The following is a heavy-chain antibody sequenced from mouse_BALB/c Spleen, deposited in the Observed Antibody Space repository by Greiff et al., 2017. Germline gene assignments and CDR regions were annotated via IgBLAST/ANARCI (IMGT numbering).Heavy chain of an antibody. CDR2: IRSKSNNYAT. CDR1: GFTFNTYA. CDR3: VREGWDAMDY. V-gene: IGHV10-3*03. D-gene: IGHD4-1*01. J-gene: IGHJ4*01. Sequence: EVQLVESGGGLVQPKGSLKLSCAASGFTFNTYAMHWVCQAPGKGLEWVARIRSKSNNYATYYADSVKDRFTISRDDSQSMLYLQMNNLKTEDTAMYYCVREGWDAMDYWGQGTSVTVSS.